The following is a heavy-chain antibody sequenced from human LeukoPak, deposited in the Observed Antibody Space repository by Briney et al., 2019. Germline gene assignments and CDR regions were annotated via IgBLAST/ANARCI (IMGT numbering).Heavy chain of an antibody. Sequence: PGGSLRLSCAASGFTFSSYEMNWVRQAPGRGLEWVSYISGSGVTMYYADSVKGRFTISRDNAKNSLYLQMNSLRAEDTAVYYCARDNSGSDPEHWARWGQGTLVIVSS. D-gene: IGHD5-12*01. J-gene: IGHJ4*02. CDR3: ARDNSGSDPEHWAR. CDR2: ISGSGVTM. CDR1: GFTFSSYE. V-gene: IGHV3-48*03.